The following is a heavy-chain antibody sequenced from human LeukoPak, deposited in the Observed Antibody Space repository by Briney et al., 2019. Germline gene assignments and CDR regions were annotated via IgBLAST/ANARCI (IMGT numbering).Heavy chain of an antibody. CDR2: IYYSGST. D-gene: IGHD1-26*01. Sequence: SETLSLTCTVSGGSISSSSYYWGWIRQPPGKGLEWIGSIYYSGSTYYNPPLKSRVTISVDTSKNQFSLKLSSVTAADTAVYYCARQGGGSYSMPWDYYYYYYMDVWGKGTTVTISS. CDR3: ARQGGGSYSMPWDYYYYYYMDV. V-gene: IGHV4-39*01. CDR1: GGSISSSSYY. J-gene: IGHJ6*03.